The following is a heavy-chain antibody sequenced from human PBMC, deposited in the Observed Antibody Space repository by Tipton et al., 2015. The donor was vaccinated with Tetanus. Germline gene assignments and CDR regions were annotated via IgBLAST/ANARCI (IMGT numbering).Heavy chain of an antibody. CDR3: ARQDTLNYYYVGYFHD. V-gene: IGHV4-39*01. D-gene: IGHD3-22*01. CDR2: IYYSGST. J-gene: IGHJ1*01. CDR1: GASINAGGYL. Sequence: TLSLTCTVSGASINAGGYLWTWIRQAPGKGLEWIGIIYYSGSTYYNASLRSRVTISVDTSKNQFSLQLRSVTAADTAVYYCARQDTLNYYYVGYFHDWGQGTLVTVSS.